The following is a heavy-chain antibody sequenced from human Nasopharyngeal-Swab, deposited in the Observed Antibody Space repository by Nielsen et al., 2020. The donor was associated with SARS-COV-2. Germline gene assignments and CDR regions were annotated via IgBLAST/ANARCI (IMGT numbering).Heavy chain of an antibody. CDR2: INSDGSST. J-gene: IGHJ6*02. CDR1: GFTFSNYW. CDR3: GRVAVDPAMVTANHYYYYYGMDV. D-gene: IGHD5-18*01. V-gene: IGHV3-74*01. Sequence: ESLRISCSASGFTFSNYWMNWVRQAPGKGLVWVSPINSDGSSTSYADSVKGRFTISRDNAKNTLYLQMNSLRAEDTAVYYCGRVAVDPAMVTANHYYYYYGMDVWGQGTTVTVSS.